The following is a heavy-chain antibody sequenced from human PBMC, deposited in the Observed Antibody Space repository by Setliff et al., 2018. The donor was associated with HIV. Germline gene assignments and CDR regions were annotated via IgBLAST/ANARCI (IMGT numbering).Heavy chain of an antibody. V-gene: IGHV3-9*01. CDR1: GFTFDDYA. Sequence: PGGSLRLSCAASGFTFDDYAMYWVRQTPGKGLEWVSSVSWNSGSGSVDYADSVKGRFTISRDNSKNTLYLQMNSLRAEDTAVYYCAKGRGRQYYGSGSLPDSWGQGTLVTVSS. CDR2: VSWNSGSGSV. J-gene: IGHJ5*01. D-gene: IGHD3-10*01. CDR3: AKGRGRQYYGSGSLPDS.